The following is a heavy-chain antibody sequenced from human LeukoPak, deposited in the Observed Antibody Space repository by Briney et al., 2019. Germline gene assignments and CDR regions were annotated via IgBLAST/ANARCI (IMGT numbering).Heavy chain of an antibody. J-gene: IGHJ4*02. V-gene: IGHV3-7*05. CDR3: AREDQPRGTFDY. Sequence: PGGSLRLSCAASGFTFSNYWMTCFRQAPGKELEWLANIKQDGSEKYYVDSVKGRFTISRDNAKNSLYLQMNSLRAEDTALYYCAREDQPRGTFDYWGQGILVTVSS. CDR1: GFTFSNYW. CDR2: IKQDGSEK. D-gene: IGHD2-15*01.